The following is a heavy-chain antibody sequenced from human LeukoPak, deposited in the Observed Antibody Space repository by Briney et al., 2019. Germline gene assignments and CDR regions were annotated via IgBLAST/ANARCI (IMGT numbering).Heavy chain of an antibody. Sequence: GGSLRLSCAASGFTFSSYEMNWVSQAPGKGLEWVSYISSSGSTIYYADSVKGRFTISRDNAKNSLYLQMNSLRAEDTAVYYCAREDRPQYYYYYMDVWGKGTTVTVSS. CDR3: AREDRPQYYYYYMDV. D-gene: IGHD2-15*01. CDR1: GFTFSSYE. J-gene: IGHJ6*03. V-gene: IGHV3-48*03. CDR2: ISSSGSTI.